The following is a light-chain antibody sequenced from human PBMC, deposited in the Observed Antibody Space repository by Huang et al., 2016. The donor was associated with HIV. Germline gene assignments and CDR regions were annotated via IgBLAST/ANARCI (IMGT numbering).Light chain of an antibody. CDR3: QQYSSSPRT. CDR1: QDIGKS. V-gene: IGKV1-NL1*01. CDR2: DTS. J-gene: IGKJ2*01. Sequence: DIQMTQSPSSLSVSAGERVTITCRASQDIGKSLAWYQQRSGNAPRILLSDTSALASEVPSRFSGSGSGTAHTLTISGLQPEDSATYYCQQYSSSPRTFGQGTNLEI.